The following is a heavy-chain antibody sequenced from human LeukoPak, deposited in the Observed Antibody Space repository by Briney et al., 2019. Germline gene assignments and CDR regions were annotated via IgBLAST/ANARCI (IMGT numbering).Heavy chain of an antibody. J-gene: IGHJ4*02. D-gene: IGHD2-15*01. CDR2: IRSKNYGGAT. CDR3: ARDLTHTLYYDL. CDR1: GFTFGDCA. Sequence: GGSLRLSCTTSGFTFGDCAMIWFRQAPGKGLEWVSFIRSKNYGGATNYAASVRGRFTISRDDSRSIAYLQMNSLKTEDTAIYYCARDLTHTLYYDLWGQGTLVTVSS. V-gene: IGHV3-49*03.